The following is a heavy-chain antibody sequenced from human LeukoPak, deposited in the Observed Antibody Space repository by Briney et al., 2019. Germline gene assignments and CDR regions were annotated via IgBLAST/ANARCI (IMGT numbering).Heavy chain of an antibody. D-gene: IGHD3-22*01. V-gene: IGHV5-10-1*01. CDR1: GYSFTSYW. J-gene: IGHJ4*02. CDR2: IDPSDSYT. Sequence: GESLNISCKGSGYSFTSYWISWVRQMPGKGLEWMGRIDPSDSYTNYSPYFQGHVTISADKSISTTYLQWISLNAPDTAMYSCARRYYESDYWGQGTLVTVSS. CDR3: ARRYYESDY.